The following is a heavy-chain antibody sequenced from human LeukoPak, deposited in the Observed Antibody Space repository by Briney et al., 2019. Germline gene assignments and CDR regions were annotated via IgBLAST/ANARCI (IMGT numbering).Heavy chain of an antibody. Sequence: AETLSLTCTVSGGSISNYYWSWIRQPPGKGLECIGYIYYSGSTNYNPSLKSRVTISVDTSKNQFSLKLNSVTAADTAVYYCARAPGIAARPSWFDPWGQRNPFPVSS. CDR3: ARAPGIAARPSWFDP. CDR2: IYYSGST. V-gene: IGHV4-59*01. J-gene: IGHJ5*02. CDR1: GGSISNYY. D-gene: IGHD6-6*01.